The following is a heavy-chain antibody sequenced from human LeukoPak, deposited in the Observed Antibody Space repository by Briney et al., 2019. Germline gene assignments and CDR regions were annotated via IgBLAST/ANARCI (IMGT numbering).Heavy chain of an antibody. CDR1: GYTFTSYG. Sequence: GASVKVSCKASGYTFTSYGISWVRQAPGQGLEWMGWISAYNGNTNYAQKLQGRVTMTTDTSTSTAYMELRSLRSDDTAVYYCARGLSIVGATTWFDYWGQGTLVTVSS. D-gene: IGHD1-26*01. J-gene: IGHJ4*02. CDR3: ARGLSIVGATTWFDY. V-gene: IGHV1-18*01. CDR2: ISAYNGNT.